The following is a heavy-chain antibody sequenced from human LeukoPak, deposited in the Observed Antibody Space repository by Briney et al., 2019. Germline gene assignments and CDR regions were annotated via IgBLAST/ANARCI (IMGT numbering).Heavy chain of an antibody. Sequence: PGGSLRLSCVASGFTFNTYNMNWVRQAPGKGLEWVSSISSSSIYIYYADSVKGRFTISRDNAKNSLILQMNSPRAEDTALYYCARDGGRNNDYWGQGTLVTVSS. CDR1: GFTFNTYN. D-gene: IGHD3-3*01. CDR3: ARDGGRNNDY. V-gene: IGHV3-21*01. CDR2: ISSSSIYI. J-gene: IGHJ4*02.